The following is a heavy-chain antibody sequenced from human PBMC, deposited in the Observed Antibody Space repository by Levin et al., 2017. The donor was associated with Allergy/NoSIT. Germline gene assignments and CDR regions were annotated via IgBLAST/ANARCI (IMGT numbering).Heavy chain of an antibody. Sequence: PSETLSLTCAVSGGSISSGGYSWSWIRQPPGKGLEWIGYIYHSGSTYYNPSLKSRVTISVDRSKNQFSLQLSSVTAADTAVYYCARGSRSSWYRCDPWGQGTLVTVSS. CDR2: IYHSGST. CDR3: ARGSRSSWYRCDP. V-gene: IGHV4-30-2*01. J-gene: IGHJ5*02. CDR1: GGSISSGGYS. D-gene: IGHD6-13*01.